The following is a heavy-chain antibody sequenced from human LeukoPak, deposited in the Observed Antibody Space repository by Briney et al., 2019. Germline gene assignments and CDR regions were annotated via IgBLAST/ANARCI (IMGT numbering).Heavy chain of an antibody. CDR3: ARVGEYGSGSYLLY. D-gene: IGHD3-10*01. CDR1: GYTFTSYY. J-gene: IGHJ4*02. Sequence: ASVKVSCKASGYTFTSYYMHWVRQAPGQGLEWMGIINPSGGSTNYAQKFQGRVTITADKSTSTAYMELSRLTSDDTAVYYCARVGEYGSGSYLLYWGQGTLVTVSS. CDR2: INPSGGST. V-gene: IGHV1-46*01.